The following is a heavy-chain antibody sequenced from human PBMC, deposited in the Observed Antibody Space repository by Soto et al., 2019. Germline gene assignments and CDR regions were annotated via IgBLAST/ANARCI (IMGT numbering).Heavy chain of an antibody. D-gene: IGHD3-10*01. CDR2: INPNSGGT. J-gene: IGHJ4*02. Sequence: SVKVSCKASGYTFTGYYMHWVRQAPGQGLEWMGWINPNSGGTNYAQKFQGWVTMTRDTSISTAYMELSRLRSDDTAVYYCARYYGSGANSFDYWGQGTLVTVSS. CDR3: ARYYGSGANSFDY. CDR1: GYTFTGYY. V-gene: IGHV1-2*04.